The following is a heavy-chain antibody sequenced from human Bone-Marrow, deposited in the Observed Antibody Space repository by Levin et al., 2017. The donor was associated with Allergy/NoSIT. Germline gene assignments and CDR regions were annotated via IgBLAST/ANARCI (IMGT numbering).Heavy chain of an antibody. CDR1: GFTFSNYN. D-gene: IGHD2-2*01. CDR3: ARDIVVLPSATDDASDI. V-gene: IGHV3-21*01. Sequence: GESLKISCVASGFTFSNYNINWVRQAPGKGLEWVASISSGGAFTYYADSLKGRFTISRDTAQNSVFLQMNSLRVEDTALYYCARDIVVLPSATDDASDIWGRGTMVTVSS. CDR2: ISSGGAFT. J-gene: IGHJ3*02.